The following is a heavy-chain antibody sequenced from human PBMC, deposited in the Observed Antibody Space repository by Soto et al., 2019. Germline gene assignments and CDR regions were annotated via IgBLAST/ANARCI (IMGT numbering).Heavy chain of an antibody. CDR1: GFTFSSYG. CDR3: ATKGGMGVSAFDI. Sequence: QVQLVESGGGVVQPGRSLRLSCAASGFTFSSYGMHWVRQAPGKGLEWVAVISYDGSNKYYADSVKGRFTISRDNSKNTLYLQMNSLRAEDTAVYYCATKGGMGVSAFDIWGQGTMVTVSS. CDR2: ISYDGSNK. J-gene: IGHJ3*02. D-gene: IGHD2-15*01. V-gene: IGHV3-30*03.